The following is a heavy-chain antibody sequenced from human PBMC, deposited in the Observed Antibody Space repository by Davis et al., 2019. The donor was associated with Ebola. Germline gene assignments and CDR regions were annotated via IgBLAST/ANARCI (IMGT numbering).Heavy chain of an antibody. D-gene: IGHD1-20*01. J-gene: IGHJ3*01. Sequence: GESLKISCKGSRYTFTNYWIGWVRQMPGKGLEWMGLIYTGDSDTRISPSFRGRVTISADKSTRTAYLQWGSLRASDTAMYYCASLRRTITGMDDGFDLWGQGTMVTVSS. CDR2: IYTGDSDT. V-gene: IGHV5-51*01. CDR3: ASLRRTITGMDDGFDL. CDR1: RYTFTNYW.